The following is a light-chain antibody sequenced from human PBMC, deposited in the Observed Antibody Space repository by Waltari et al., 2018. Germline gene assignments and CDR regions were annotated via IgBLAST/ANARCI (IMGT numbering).Light chain of an antibody. CDR2: RAS. V-gene: IGKV3-15*01. Sequence: VMTQSPATLSVSPGERASLSCRASQSASTSLARYQQTPGQAPRLLIYRASTRAAGIPDRFSGSGSGTEFTLTISSLQSEDSAIYYCQQYNIWPWTFGQGTKVDIK. CDR1: QSASTS. J-gene: IGKJ1*01. CDR3: QQYNIWPWT.